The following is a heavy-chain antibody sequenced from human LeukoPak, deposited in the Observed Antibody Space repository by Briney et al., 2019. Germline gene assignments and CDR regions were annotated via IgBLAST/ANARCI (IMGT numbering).Heavy chain of an antibody. Sequence: SETLSLTCTLSGGSVSSRNHYWGWIRQPPGKGLEWIGSIYVIGTNYYNPSRQSRVTLSVDPSKNHVSLKLASVTPADTALYYCASQVGATTLIHHWRQATLVTVSS. CDR1: GGSVSSRNHY. J-gene: IGHJ5*02. CDR3: ASQVGATTLIHH. CDR2: IYVIGTN. D-gene: IGHD1-26*01. V-gene: IGHV4-39*02.